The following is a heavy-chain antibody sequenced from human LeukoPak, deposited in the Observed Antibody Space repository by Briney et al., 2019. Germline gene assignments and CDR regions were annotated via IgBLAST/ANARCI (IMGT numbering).Heavy chain of an antibody. V-gene: IGHV4-59*08. CDR3: ARSIVVAGVISDFYYYGMDV. Sequence: SETLSLTCTVSGGSISSYYWSWIRQPPGKGLEWIGYMYYSGSTNYNPSLKSRVTISLHTSKKQFSLRPTSVTAADTAVYYCARSIVVAGVISDFYYYGMDVWGQGTTVTVSS. CDR1: GGSISSYY. J-gene: IGHJ6*02. D-gene: IGHD6-19*01. CDR2: MYYSGST.